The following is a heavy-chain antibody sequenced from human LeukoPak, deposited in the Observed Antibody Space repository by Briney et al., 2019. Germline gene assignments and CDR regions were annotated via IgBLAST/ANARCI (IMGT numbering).Heavy chain of an antibody. CDR2: ISGSGGST. CDR1: GFTFSSYA. J-gene: IGHJ4*02. D-gene: IGHD1-26*01. CDR3: AKAHRGNYSPFDY. Sequence: GGSLRLSCAASGFTFSSYAMSWVRQAPGKGLEWVSAISGSGGSTYYADSVKGRFTISRDNSKNTLYLQMNSLRAEDAAVYYCAKAHRGNYSPFDYWGQGTLVTVSS. V-gene: IGHV3-23*01.